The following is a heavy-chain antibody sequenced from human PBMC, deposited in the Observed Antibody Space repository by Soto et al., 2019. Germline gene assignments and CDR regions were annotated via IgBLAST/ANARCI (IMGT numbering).Heavy chain of an antibody. V-gene: IGHV1-24*01. CDR3: AIEVRPSKEFDP. CDR2: FHLENGET. CDR1: GYTLTERS. Sequence: ASVKVSCKVSGYTLTERSIHWVRQAPGEGLEWMGGFHLENGETIYAQRFQGRVTMTEESSADTTYMELSSLRSEDTAVYYCAIEVRPSKEFDPRGQGTMVTVSS. J-gene: IGHJ5*02. D-gene: IGHD3-10*01.